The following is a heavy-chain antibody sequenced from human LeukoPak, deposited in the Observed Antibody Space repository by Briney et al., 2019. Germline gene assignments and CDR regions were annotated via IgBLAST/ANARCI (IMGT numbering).Heavy chain of an antibody. V-gene: IGHV3-21*01. D-gene: IGHD6-19*01. CDR3: ASSGRSGWYNYYYYYGMDV. CDR2: ISSSSSYI. J-gene: IGHJ6*02. Sequence: KSGGSLRLSCAASGFTFSSYSMNWVRQAPGKGLEWVSSISSSSSYIYYADSVKGRFTISRDNAKNSLYLQMNSLRAEDTAVYYCASSGRSGWYNYYYYYGMDVWGQGTTVTVSS. CDR1: GFTFSSYS.